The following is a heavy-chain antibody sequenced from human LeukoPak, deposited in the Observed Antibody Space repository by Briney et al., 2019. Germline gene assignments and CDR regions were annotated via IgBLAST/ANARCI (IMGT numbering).Heavy chain of an antibody. CDR3: ARSADSSGYYYRSVYFDY. CDR2: IYYSGST. V-gene: IGHV4-39*07. CDR1: GGSISSSSYY. Sequence: SSETLSLTCTVPGGSISSSSYYWGWIRQPPTKGLEWIGSIYYSGSTFYNPSLKSRVTISVDTSKNQFSLKLSSVTAADTAVYYCARSADSSGYYYRSVYFDYWGQGTLVTVSS. D-gene: IGHD3-22*01. J-gene: IGHJ4*02.